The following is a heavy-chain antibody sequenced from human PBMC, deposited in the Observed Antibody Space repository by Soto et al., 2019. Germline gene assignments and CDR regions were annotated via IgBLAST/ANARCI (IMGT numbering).Heavy chain of an antibody. CDR1: GFRVEQYV. J-gene: IGHJ4*02. V-gene: IGHV3-9*01. D-gene: IGHD3-10*01. CDR2: VSPTGDTV. CDR3: LQDDPNGSIDD. Sequence: VQVVASGGGLVQPGRSLRLSCAVSGFRVEQYVMHWVRQAPGKGLEFVSTVSPTGDTVAYADSVEGRFTVSRDNAKNSLYLQMNSLKGDDTAFYDCLQDDPNGSIDDWVQGPLVSVSS.